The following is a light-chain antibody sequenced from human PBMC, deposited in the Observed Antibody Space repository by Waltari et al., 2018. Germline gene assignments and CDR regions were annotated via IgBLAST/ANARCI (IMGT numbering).Light chain of an antibody. CDR3: QQSYSTPIT. V-gene: IGKV1-39*01. Sequence: DIQMTQSPSSLSASVGDRFTITCRASQSISSYLNWYQQNPGKAPKLLIYAASSLQSGVPSRFSGSGSGTDFTLTISSLQPEDFATYYCQQSYSTPITFGQGTKLEI. CDR2: AAS. CDR1: QSISSY. J-gene: IGKJ2*01.